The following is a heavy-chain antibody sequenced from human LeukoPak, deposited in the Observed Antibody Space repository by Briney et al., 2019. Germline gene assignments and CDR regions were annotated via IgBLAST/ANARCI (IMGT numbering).Heavy chain of an antibody. CDR3: ARRFNYYGISGYYEGFYFDY. V-gene: IGHV1-18*01. CDR2: ISAY. J-gene: IGHJ4*02. D-gene: IGHD3-22*01. CDR1: GYTFTSYG. Sequence: ASVKVSCKASGYTFTSYGISWVRQAPGQGLEWMGWISAYAQKFQGKVTMTTDTSTSTAYMELRSLRSDDTAVYYCARRFNYYGISGYYEGFYFDYWGQGTLVTVSS.